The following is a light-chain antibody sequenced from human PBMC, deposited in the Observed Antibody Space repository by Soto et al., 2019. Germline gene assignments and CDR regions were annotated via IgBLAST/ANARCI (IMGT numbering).Light chain of an antibody. Sequence: DIQMTQSPSTLSESVGDRVTITCRASQSLNNWLAWYQQKPGKAPKLLIYKASSLESGVPSRFSGSGSGTEFTLTISSLQPDDFATYYCQQFNSYVWTFGQGTRVEIK. V-gene: IGKV1-5*03. CDR3: QQFNSYVWT. J-gene: IGKJ1*01. CDR1: QSLNNW. CDR2: KAS.